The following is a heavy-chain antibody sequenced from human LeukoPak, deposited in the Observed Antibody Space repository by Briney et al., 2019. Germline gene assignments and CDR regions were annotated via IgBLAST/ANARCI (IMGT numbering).Heavy chain of an antibody. CDR2: ISYDGSNK. CDR1: GFTFSSYA. Sequence: GGSLRLSCAASGFTFSSYAMHWVRQAPGKGLEWVAVISYDGSNKYYADSVKGRFTISRDNSKNTLYLQMNSLRVEDTAVYYCARVSAAGDYFDYWGQGTLVTVSS. V-gene: IGHV3-30-3*01. J-gene: IGHJ4*02. CDR3: ARVSAAGDYFDY. D-gene: IGHD6-13*01.